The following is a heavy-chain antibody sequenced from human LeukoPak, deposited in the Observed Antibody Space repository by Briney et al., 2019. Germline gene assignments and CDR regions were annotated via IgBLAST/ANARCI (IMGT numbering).Heavy chain of an antibody. CDR1: GFTFSSYS. D-gene: IGHD7-27*01. CDR2: ISSSSSYI. CDR3: ARRPGDGPTIGGD. V-gene: IGHV3-21*01. Sequence: PGGSLRLSCAASGFTFSSYSMNWVRQAPGKGLEWVSPISSSSSYIYYADSVKGRFTISRDNAKNSLYLQMNSLRAEDTAVYYCARRPGDGPTIGGDWGQGTLVTVSS. J-gene: IGHJ4*02.